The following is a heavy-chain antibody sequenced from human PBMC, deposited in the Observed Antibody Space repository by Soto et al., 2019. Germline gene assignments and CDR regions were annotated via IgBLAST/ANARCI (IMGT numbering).Heavy chain of an antibody. Sequence: LRLSCAASGFTFSSYGMHWVRQAPGKGLEWVAVIWYDGNKKYYGDSVRGRFTISRDNSKNTLYLEMNSLRAEDTAVYYCVVDTSGLLDYWGQGTLVTVSS. D-gene: IGHD3-22*01. V-gene: IGHV3-33*03. J-gene: IGHJ4*02. CDR1: GFTFSSYG. CDR3: VVDTSGLLDY. CDR2: IWYDGNKK.